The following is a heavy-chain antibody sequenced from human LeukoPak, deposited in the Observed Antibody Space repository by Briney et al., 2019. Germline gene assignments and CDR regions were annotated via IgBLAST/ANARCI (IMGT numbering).Heavy chain of an antibody. CDR3: ARHNGGYFDY. J-gene: IGHJ4*02. D-gene: IGHD2-8*01. Sequence: SETLSLTCTVSGGSISSYYWSWIRQPPGKGLEWIGYIYYRGSTNYNPSLKSRVTISIDTSKNHFSLRLSSVTAADTAVYYCARHNGGYFDYWGQGTLVTVSS. CDR1: GGSISSYY. CDR2: IYYRGST. V-gene: IGHV4-59*08.